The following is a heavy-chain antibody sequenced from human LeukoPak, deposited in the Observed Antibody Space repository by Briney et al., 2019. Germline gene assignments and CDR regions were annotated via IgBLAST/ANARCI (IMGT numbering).Heavy chain of an antibody. J-gene: IGHJ4*02. Sequence: PGGSLRLSCAASGFTFSSYWMSWVRQAPGKGLEWVGRIKSKTDGGTTDYAAPVKGRFTISRDDSKNTLYLQMNSLKTEDTAVYYCTRSAYCGGDCYSDYWGQGTLVTVSS. CDR2: IKSKTDGGTT. D-gene: IGHD2-21*02. CDR1: GFTFSSYW. V-gene: IGHV3-15*01. CDR3: TRSAYCGGDCYSDY.